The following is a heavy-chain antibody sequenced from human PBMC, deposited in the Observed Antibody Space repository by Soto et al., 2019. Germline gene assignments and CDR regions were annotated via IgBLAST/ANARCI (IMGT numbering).Heavy chain of an antibody. D-gene: IGHD2-2*01. CDR2: ISSAGDSS. CDR1: GFTFSSYE. J-gene: IGHJ4*02. V-gene: IGHV3-48*03. CDR3: ARVYCSTTTCHVQAFDS. Sequence: LRLSCAASGFTFSSYEMNWVRQAPGKTLEWVSYISSAGDSSYYADSVKSRFTISRDNAKNSLYLQMNSLRVEDTAVYYCARVYCSTTTCHVQAFDSWGQGTLVTVSS.